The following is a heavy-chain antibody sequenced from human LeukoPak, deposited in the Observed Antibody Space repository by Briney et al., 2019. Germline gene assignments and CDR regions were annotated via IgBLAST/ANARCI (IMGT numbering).Heavy chain of an antibody. CDR1: GGSISSGGYY. CDR3: ARWLGYCSSTSCSYFDY. V-gene: IGHV4-31*03. CDR2: IYYSGST. J-gene: IGHJ4*02. D-gene: IGHD2-2*01. Sequence: SQTLPLTCTVSGGSISSGGYYWSWIRQHPGKGLEWIGYIYYSGSTYYNPSLKSRVTISVDTSKNQFSLKLSSVTAADTAVYYCARWLGYCSSTSCSYFDYWGQGTLVTVSS.